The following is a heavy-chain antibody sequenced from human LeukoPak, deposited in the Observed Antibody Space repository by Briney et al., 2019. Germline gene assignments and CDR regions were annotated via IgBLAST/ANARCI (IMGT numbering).Heavy chain of an antibody. CDR1: GFIFSRYA. CDR2: INDNGGGT. J-gene: IGHJ4*02. V-gene: IGHV3-23*01. Sequence: SGGSLRLSCAASGFIFSRYAMSWVRQAPGKGLEWVSDINDNGGGTFYADSVKGRFTVSRDNSKNTLYMQRNSLRGGDTAVYYCAKKLGSSPGDFFDYWGQGTLVTVSS. CDR3: AKKLGSSPGDFFDY. D-gene: IGHD6-6*01.